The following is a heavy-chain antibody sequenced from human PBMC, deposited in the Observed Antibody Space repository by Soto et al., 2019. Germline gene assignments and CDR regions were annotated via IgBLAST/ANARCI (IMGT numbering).Heavy chain of an antibody. Sequence: SVKVSCKASGGTFSSYAISWVRQAPGQGLEWMGGIIPIFGTANYAQKFQGRVTITADESTSTAYMELSSLRSEDTAVYYCAAGYYDSSGYPHYWGQGTLVTVSS. D-gene: IGHD3-22*01. J-gene: IGHJ4*02. V-gene: IGHV1-69*13. CDR1: GGTFSSYA. CDR2: IIPIFGTA. CDR3: AAGYYDSSGYPHY.